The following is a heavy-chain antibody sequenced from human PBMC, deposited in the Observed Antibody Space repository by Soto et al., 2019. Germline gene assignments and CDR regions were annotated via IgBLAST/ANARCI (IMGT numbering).Heavy chain of an antibody. CDR2: ISAYNGNT. V-gene: IGHV1-18*01. J-gene: IGHJ5*02. CDR3: ARDSIFGGYNWFDP. CDR1: GYTFTSFG. D-gene: IGHD3-3*01. Sequence: ASVKVSCKASGYTFTSFGISWVRQAPGQGLEWMGWISAYNGNTNYAQKLQGRVTMTTDTSTSTAYMELRSLRSDDTAVYYCARDSIFGGYNWFDPWGQGTLVTVSS.